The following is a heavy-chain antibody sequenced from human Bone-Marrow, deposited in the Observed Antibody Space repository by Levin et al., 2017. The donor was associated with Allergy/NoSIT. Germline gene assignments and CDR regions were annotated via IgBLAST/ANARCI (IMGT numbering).Heavy chain of an antibody. CDR3: ARGGELRYFDWLPSDQWFDP. CDR2: IYYSGST. J-gene: IGHJ5*02. Sequence: SETLSLTCTVSGGSISSGDYYWSWIRQPPGKGLEWIGYIYYSGSTYYNPSLKSRVTISVDTSKNQFSLKLSSVTAADTAVYYCARGGELRYFDWLPSDQWFDPWGQGTLVTVSS. CDR1: GGSISSGDYY. V-gene: IGHV4-30-4*01. D-gene: IGHD3-9*01.